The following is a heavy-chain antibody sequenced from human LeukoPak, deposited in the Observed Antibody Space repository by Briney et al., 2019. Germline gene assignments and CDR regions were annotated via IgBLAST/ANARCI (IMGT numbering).Heavy chain of an antibody. Sequence: GGSLRLSCAASGFTFSSYGMHWVRQAPGKGLEWVAFIRYDGSNKYYADSVKGRFTISRDNSKNTLYLQMNSLRAEDTAVYYCAKGKRYSSGWYYFDYWGQGTLVTVSS. V-gene: IGHV3-30*02. CDR2: IRYDGSNK. J-gene: IGHJ4*02. CDR1: GFTFSSYG. CDR3: AKGKRYSSGWYYFDY. D-gene: IGHD6-19*01.